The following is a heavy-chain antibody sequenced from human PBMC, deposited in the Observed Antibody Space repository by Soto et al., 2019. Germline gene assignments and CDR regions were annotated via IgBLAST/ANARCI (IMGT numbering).Heavy chain of an antibody. J-gene: IGHJ6*02. D-gene: IGHD2-2*01. V-gene: IGHV3-33*01. CDR1: GFTFSSYG. Sequence: HPGGSLRLSCAASGFTFSSYGMHWVRQAPGKGLEWVAVIWYDGSNKYYADSVKGRFNISRDNSKNTLYLQMNSLRAEDTAVYYCARVDCSSTSCHYYYYGMDVWGQGTTVTVSS. CDR3: ARVDCSSTSCHYYYYGMDV. CDR2: IWYDGSNK.